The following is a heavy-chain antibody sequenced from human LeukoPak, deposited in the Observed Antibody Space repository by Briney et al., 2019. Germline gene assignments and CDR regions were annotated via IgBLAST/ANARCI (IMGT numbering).Heavy chain of an antibody. CDR2: ISAYNGNT. D-gene: IGHD2-2*01. V-gene: IGHV1-18*01. J-gene: IGHJ6*02. Sequence: ASVKVSCKASGYTFTSYGISWVRQAPGQGLEWMGWISAYNGNTNYAQKLQGRVTMTTDTSTSTAYMELRSLRSDDTAVYYCARSCSSTSCSIYYYYGMDVWGQGTTVTVSS. CDR1: GYTFTSYG. CDR3: ARSCSSTSCSIYYYYGMDV.